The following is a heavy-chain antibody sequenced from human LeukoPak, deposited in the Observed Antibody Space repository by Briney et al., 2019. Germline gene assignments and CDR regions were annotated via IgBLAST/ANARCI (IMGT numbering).Heavy chain of an antibody. CDR1: GFTFSSYS. Sequence: GGSLRLSCAASGFTFSSYSMNWVRQAPGKGLEWVSFISSSSSTIYYADSVKGRFTISRDNAKNSLYLQMNSLRAEDTAIYYCARLGQYNSTWYDAQFWGQGTLVTVSS. CDR2: ISSSSSTI. CDR3: ARLGQYNSTWYDAQF. V-gene: IGHV3-48*04. J-gene: IGHJ4*02. D-gene: IGHD6-13*01.